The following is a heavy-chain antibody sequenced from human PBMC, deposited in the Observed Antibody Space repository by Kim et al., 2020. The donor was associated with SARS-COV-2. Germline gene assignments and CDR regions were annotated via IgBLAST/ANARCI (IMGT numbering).Heavy chain of an antibody. CDR3: AKGLN. CDR2: IYSSGTP. Sequence: IYSSGTPTYNPSLKSRVTISIDTSKHQFSLKLSSVTAADTAVYYCAKGLNWGQGTLVTVSS. J-gene: IGHJ4*02. V-gene: IGHV4-39*01.